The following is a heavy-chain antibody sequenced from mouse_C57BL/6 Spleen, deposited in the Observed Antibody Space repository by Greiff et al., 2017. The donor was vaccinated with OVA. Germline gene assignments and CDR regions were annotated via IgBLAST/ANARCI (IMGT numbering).Heavy chain of an antibody. CDR1: GYTFTSYW. J-gene: IGHJ1*03. V-gene: IGHV1-64*01. CDR2: IHPNRGST. Sequence: QVQLQQPGAELVKPGASVKLSCKASGYTFTSYWMHWVKQRPGQGLEWIGMIHPNRGSTNYNEKFKSKATLHVDKSSSTAYMQLSSLTSEDSAIYYCASGLSDYGSSPNCYFDVWGTGTTVTVSS. CDR3: ASGLSDYGSSPNCYFDV. D-gene: IGHD1-1*01.